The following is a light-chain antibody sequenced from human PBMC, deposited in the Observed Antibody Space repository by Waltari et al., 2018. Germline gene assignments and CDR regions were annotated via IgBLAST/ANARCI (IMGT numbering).Light chain of an antibody. J-gene: IGLJ2*01. CDR3: QTWGTGIFWT. V-gene: IGLV4-69*02. Sequence: PGKGPSCLISLNVDGSYIKVSGIPGRFSGASSGAERYLIISSLQFEDEADYYCQTWGTGIFWTFGGGTKLAVL. CDR2: LNVDGSY.